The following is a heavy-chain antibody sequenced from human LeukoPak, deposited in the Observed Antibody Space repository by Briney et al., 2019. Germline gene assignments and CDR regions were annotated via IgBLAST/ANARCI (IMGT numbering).Heavy chain of an antibody. J-gene: IGHJ4*02. CDR2: INHSGST. D-gene: IGHD2-15*01. V-gene: IGHV4-34*01. Sequence: PSETLSLTCAVYGGSFSGYYWSWLRQPPGKGLDWIGEINHSGSTNSNPSLKSRVTISVDTSKNQFSLKLSSVTAADTAVYYCARSGPVDCSGGSCYEGYWGQGTLVTVSS. CDR1: GGSFSGYY. CDR3: ARSGPVDCSGGSCYEGY.